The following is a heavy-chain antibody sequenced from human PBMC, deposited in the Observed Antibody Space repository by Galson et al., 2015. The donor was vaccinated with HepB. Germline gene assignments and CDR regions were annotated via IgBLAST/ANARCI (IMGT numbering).Heavy chain of an antibody. Sequence: SVKVSCKASGYTFTSYDINWVRQATGQGLEWMGWMNPNSGNTGYAQKFQGRVTMTRNTSISTAYMELSSLRSEDTAVYYCAISYYYDSSGYYRALDLWGRGTLVTVSS. V-gene: IGHV1-8*01. CDR1: GYTFTSYD. CDR3: AISYYYDSSGYYRALDL. CDR2: MNPNSGNT. D-gene: IGHD3-22*01. J-gene: IGHJ2*01.